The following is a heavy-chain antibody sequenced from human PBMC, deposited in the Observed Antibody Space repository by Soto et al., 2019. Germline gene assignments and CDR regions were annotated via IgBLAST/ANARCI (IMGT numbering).Heavy chain of an antibody. J-gene: IGHJ4*02. D-gene: IGHD5-12*01. CDR1: RFFFGGYA. CDR2: ITSKGTDI. CDR3: ETSMASNLVGGPPDY. V-gene: IGHV3-9*01. Sequence: PGGALRLSCAASRFFFGGYAFHWVRQAPGKGLEWVAGITSKGTDIAYADSVKGRFIISRDNAMNVLHLHMNILRPGDTDVYYCETSMASNLVGGPPDYWGQGTPVTVSS.